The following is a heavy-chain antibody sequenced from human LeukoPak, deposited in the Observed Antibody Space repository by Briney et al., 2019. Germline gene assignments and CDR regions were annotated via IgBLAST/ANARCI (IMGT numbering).Heavy chain of an antibody. V-gene: IGHV1-2*02. CDR3: ASDVGGATSMIDY. Sequence: ASVKVSCKASGYTFTGYYMHWVRQAPGQGLEWMGWINPNSGGTNYAQKFQGRVTMTRDTSISTAYMELSRLRSDDTAVYYCASDVGGATSMIDYWGQGTLVTVSS. D-gene: IGHD1-26*01. CDR1: GYTFTGYY. CDR2: INPNSGGT. J-gene: IGHJ4*02.